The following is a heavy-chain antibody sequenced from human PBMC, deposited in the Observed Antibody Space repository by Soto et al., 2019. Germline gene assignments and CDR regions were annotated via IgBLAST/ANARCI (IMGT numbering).Heavy chain of an antibody. Sequence: ASVKVSCKASGYTFTSYGISWVRQAPGQGLEWMGWISAYNGSTNYAQKLQGRVTMTTDTSTSTAYMELRSLRSDDTAVYYCASGPGHDINNWFDPWGQGPLVTVSS. V-gene: IGHV1-18*01. CDR1: GYTFTSYG. CDR3: ASGPGHDINNWFDP. D-gene: IGHD3-9*01. J-gene: IGHJ5*02. CDR2: ISAYNGST.